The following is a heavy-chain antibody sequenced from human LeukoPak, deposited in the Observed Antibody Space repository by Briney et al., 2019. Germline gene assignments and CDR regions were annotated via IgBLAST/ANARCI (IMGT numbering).Heavy chain of an antibody. CDR3: VRDYGGSSPFDY. D-gene: IGHD4-23*01. CDR2: ISSSGSTI. J-gene: IGHJ4*02. CDR1: GFTFSSYS. V-gene: IGHV3-48*04. Sequence: GGSLRLSCAASGFTFSSYSMNWVRQAPGKGLEWVSYISSSGSTIYYADSVKGRFTISRDNAKNSLYLQMNSLRAEDTAVYYCVRDYGGSSPFDYWGQGTLVTVSS.